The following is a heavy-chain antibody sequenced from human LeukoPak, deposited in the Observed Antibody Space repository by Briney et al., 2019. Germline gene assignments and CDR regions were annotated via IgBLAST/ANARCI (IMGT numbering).Heavy chain of an antibody. CDR1: GFTFISYG. CDR2: ISYDGSNK. V-gene: IGHV3-30*18. Sequence: GRSLRLSCAASGFTFISYGMHWVRQAPGKGLEWVAVISYDGSNKYYADSVKGRFTISRDNSKNTLYLQMNSLRAEDTAVYYCAKDYGRITMVRGVIPYFDYWGQGTLVTVSS. CDR3: AKDYGRITMVRGVIPYFDY. J-gene: IGHJ4*02. D-gene: IGHD3-10*01.